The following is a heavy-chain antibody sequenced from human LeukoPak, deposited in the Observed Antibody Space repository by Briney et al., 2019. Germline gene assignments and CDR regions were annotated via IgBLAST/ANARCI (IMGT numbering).Heavy chain of an antibody. Sequence: SETLSLTCAVYGGSFSGYYWSWIRQPPGKGLEWIGEINHSGSTNYNPSLKSRVTISVDTSKNQFSLKLSSVTAADTAVYYCARGRDYYRHGTSFDYWGQGTLVTVSS. V-gene: IGHV4-34*01. CDR2: INHSGST. CDR3: ARGRDYYRHGTSFDY. D-gene: IGHD3-10*01. CDR1: GGSFSGYY. J-gene: IGHJ4*02.